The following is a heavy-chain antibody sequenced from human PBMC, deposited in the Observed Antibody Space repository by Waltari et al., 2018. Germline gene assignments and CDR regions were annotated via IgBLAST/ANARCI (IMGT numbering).Heavy chain of an antibody. J-gene: IGHJ4*02. CDR1: GGTFSSYA. D-gene: IGHD1-26*01. CDR3: ASGGRVGATKLHRFDY. V-gene: IGHV1-69*12. Sequence: QVQRVQSGAEGKKPGSSVKVSCKASGGTFSSYAISWVRQAPGQGLGCMGRIITTCCTANYAQNFQGRATIPADESTSTAYMELSSLRSEDTAVYYCASGGRVGATKLHRFDYWGPGPLVTVSS. CDR2: IITTCCTA.